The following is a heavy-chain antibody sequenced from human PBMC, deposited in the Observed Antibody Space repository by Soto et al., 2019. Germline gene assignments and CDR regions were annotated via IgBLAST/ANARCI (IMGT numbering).Heavy chain of an antibody. J-gene: IGHJ5*02. CDR3: ARGKYYYDSSGYPYNWFDP. Sequence: QVQLQESGPGLVKPSQTLSLTCTVSGGSISSGYYYWSWIRQPPGKGLEWIGYIYYSGSTYYNPSLKSRVTISVDTSKNQFSLKMSSVTAADTAVYYCARGKYYYDSSGYPYNWFDPWGQGTLVTVSS. CDR1: GGSISSGYYY. D-gene: IGHD3-22*01. CDR2: IYYSGST. V-gene: IGHV4-30-4*01.